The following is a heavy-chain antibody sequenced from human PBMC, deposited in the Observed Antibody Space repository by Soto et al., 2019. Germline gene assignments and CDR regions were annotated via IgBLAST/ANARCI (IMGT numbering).Heavy chain of an antibody. V-gene: IGHV4-4*02. CDR3: AFPATADFDY. J-gene: IGHJ4*02. CDR1: GGSISSTNW. D-gene: IGHD6-13*01. CDR2: IYHSGTT. Sequence: QVQLQESGPGLVKPSGTLSLTCAVSGGSISSTNWWTWVRQSPGRGLEWIGEIYHSGTTNYSPSLNSRINIAVDMSTNHFSLTLISVTATDTAVYYCAFPATADFDYWGKGILVTVSS.